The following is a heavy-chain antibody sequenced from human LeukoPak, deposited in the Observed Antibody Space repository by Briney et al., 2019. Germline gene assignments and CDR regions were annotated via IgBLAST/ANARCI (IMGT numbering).Heavy chain of an antibody. V-gene: IGHV1-46*01. CDR1: GYIFTSYF. CDR3: ARDNDSRDPPHFDY. CDR2: INPSGGST. Sequence: GASAKVSCKASGYIFTSYFMHWVRQAPGQGLEWMGLINPSGGSTRYAQKFQGRVTMTRDMSTSTVYMELSSLRSEDTAVYYCARDNDSRDPPHFDYWGQGTLVTVSS. J-gene: IGHJ4*02. D-gene: IGHD3-16*01.